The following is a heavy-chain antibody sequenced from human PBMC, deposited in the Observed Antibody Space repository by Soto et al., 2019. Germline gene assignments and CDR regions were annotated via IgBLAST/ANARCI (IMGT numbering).Heavy chain of an antibody. CDR1: GFTFSNYS. D-gene: IGHD6-19*01. CDR3: ARGLSSGWFDY. Sequence: GGSLRLSCAASGFTFSNYSMNWVRQAPGKGLEWVSSISSTSKYIYYADSVKGRFTISRDNAKKSLYLQMNSLRVEDTAVYYCARGLSSGWFDYWGQGILVTVSS. V-gene: IGHV3-21*01. CDR2: ISSTSKYI. J-gene: IGHJ5*01.